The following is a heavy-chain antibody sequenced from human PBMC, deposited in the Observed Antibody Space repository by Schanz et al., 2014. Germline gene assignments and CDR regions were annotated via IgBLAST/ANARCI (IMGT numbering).Heavy chain of an antibody. CDR2: IIPNLGSA. D-gene: IGHD3-10*01. CDR1: GDTLSSYG. CDR3: ARFVSLYEDF. Sequence: QVQLVQSGAEVKKPGSSVTVSCKASGDTLSSYGISWVRQAPGQGLEWMGRIIPNLGSANYAQKFQGRVTLTTDTSTSTAYMELRSLRSDDTAVYYCARFVSLYEDFWGQGTLVTVSS. V-gene: IGHV1-69*04. J-gene: IGHJ4*02.